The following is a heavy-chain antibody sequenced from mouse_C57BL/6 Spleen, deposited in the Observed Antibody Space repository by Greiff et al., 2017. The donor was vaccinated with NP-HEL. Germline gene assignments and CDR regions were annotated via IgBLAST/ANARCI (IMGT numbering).Heavy chain of an antibody. Sequence: QVQLQQSGAELVRPGPSVKVSCKASGYAFTNYLIEWVKQRPGQGLEWIGVINPGSGGTNYNEKFKGKATLTADKSSSTAYMQLSSLTSEDSAVYFCARSYYYGSSGFAYWGQGTLVTVSA. CDR3: ARSYYYGSSGFAY. V-gene: IGHV1-54*01. D-gene: IGHD1-1*01. CDR1: GYAFTNYL. J-gene: IGHJ3*01. CDR2: INPGSGGT.